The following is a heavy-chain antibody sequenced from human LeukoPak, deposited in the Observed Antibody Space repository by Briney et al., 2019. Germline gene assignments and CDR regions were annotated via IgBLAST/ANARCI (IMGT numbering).Heavy chain of an antibody. Sequence: GGSLRLSCAASGFTFSSSWMGWARQAPGKGLEWVANIKEDGSWKHYAVSVQGRFTISRDNAKNSLYLQMNSLRAEDTGVYYCARDRGRYHADSWGQGTLVTVSS. CDR1: GFTFSSSW. V-gene: IGHV3-7*01. J-gene: IGHJ4*02. CDR3: ARDRGRYHADS. CDR2: IKEDGSWK. D-gene: IGHD6-19*01.